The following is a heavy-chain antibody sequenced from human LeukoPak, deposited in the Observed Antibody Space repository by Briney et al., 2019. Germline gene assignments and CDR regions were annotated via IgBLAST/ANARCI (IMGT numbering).Heavy chain of an antibody. Sequence: ASVKVSCKASGYTFINYGITWVGQAPGQGLEWMGWISAYNSAYNGNTHYAQKLQGRVTMTTDTSTNTGYMELRSLRSDDTAVYYCAREYGSWSYTGIDYWGQGTLVTVSS. CDR3: AREYGSWSYTGIDY. D-gene: IGHD3-10*01. J-gene: IGHJ4*02. CDR2: ISAYNSAYNGNT. CDR1: GYTFINYG. V-gene: IGHV1-18*01.